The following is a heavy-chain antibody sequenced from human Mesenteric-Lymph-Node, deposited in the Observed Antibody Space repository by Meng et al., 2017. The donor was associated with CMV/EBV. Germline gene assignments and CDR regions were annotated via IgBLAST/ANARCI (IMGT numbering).Heavy chain of an antibody. V-gene: IGHV3-30*04. CDR3: ARGPKYQLLTFDY. J-gene: IGHJ4*02. D-gene: IGHD2-2*01. CDR2: ISYDGSNK. CDR1: GFTFSSYA. Sequence: AGSGFTFSSYAMHWVRQAPGKGLEWVAVISYDGSNKYYADSVKGRFTISRDNSKNTLYLQMNSLRAEDTAVYYCARGPKYQLLTFDYWGQGTLVTVSS.